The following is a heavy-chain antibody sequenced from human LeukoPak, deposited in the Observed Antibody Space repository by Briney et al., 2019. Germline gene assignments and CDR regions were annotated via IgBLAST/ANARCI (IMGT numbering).Heavy chain of an antibody. D-gene: IGHD3-22*01. CDR1: GGSISSSYNY. CDR2: LYYSGST. J-gene: IGHJ4*02. CDR3: AREPDLHYYDSSGYVDD. V-gene: IGHV4-39*07. Sequence: SETLSLTCTVSGGSISSSYNYWGWIRQPPGKGPEWIASLYYSGSTSYDPSLTSRVTISGDTSKNQFSLKLTSVTAADTAVYYCAREPDLHYYDSSGYVDDWGQGTLVTVSS.